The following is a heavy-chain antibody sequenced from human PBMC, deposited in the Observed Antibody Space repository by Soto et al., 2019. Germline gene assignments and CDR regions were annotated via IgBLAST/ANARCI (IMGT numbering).Heavy chain of an antibody. V-gene: IGHV5-51*01. CDR2: IYPGDSDT. J-gene: IGHJ5*02. Sequence: GESLKISCKGSGYSFTSYWIGWVRQMPGKGLEWMGIIYPGDSDTRYSPSFQGQVTISADKSISTAYLQWSSLKASDTAMYYCARGRIAVAGLVVYWFDPLGQGTLVTGSS. CDR3: ARGRIAVAGLVVYWFDP. CDR1: GYSFTSYW. D-gene: IGHD6-19*01.